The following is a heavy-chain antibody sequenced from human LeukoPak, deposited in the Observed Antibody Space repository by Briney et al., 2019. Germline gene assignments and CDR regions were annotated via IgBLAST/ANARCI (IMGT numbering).Heavy chain of an antibody. CDR1: GFTFSSYA. Sequence: PGGSLRLSCAASGFTFSSYAMHWVRQAPGKGLEYVSAISSNGGSTYYANSVKGRFTISRDNSKSTLYLQMGSLRAEDMAVYYCARGQRFLEWFPGLGYYYMDVWGKGTTVTVSS. CDR2: ISSNGGST. D-gene: IGHD3-3*01. J-gene: IGHJ6*03. V-gene: IGHV3-64*01. CDR3: ARGQRFLEWFPGLGYYYMDV.